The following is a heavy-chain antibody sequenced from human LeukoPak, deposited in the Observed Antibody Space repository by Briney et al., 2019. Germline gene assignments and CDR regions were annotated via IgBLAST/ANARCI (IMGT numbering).Heavy chain of an antibody. CDR2: MYYSGST. Sequence: SETLSLTCTVSGGSISNYYWSWIRQPPGKGLEWIGYMYYSGSTNYHPSLKSRVTMSLDTSKNQFSLKVTSVTAADTAVYYCAGIQSYYFDYWGQGTLVTVSS. J-gene: IGHJ4*02. CDR1: GGSISNYY. CDR3: AGIQSYYFDY. D-gene: IGHD5-24*01. V-gene: IGHV4-59*08.